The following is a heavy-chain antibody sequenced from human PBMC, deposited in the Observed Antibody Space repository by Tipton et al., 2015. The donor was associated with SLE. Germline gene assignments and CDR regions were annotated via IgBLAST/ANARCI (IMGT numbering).Heavy chain of an antibody. Sequence: TLSLTCTVPGGSISSSSYYWGWIRQPPGKGLEWIGSIYTSGSTNYNPSLKSRVTMSVDTSKNQFSLKLSSVTAADTAVYYCARDSGDSSSWYPDYWGQGTLVTVSS. D-gene: IGHD6-13*01. V-gene: IGHV4-39*07. CDR1: GGSISSSSYY. J-gene: IGHJ4*02. CDR2: IYTSGST. CDR3: ARDSGDSSSWYPDY.